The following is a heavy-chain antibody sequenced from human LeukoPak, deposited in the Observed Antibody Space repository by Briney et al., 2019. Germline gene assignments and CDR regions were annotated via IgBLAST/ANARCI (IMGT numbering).Heavy chain of an antibody. V-gene: IGHV3-7*05. J-gene: IGHJ5*02. D-gene: IGHD4-17*01. CDR3: AKLPYGDYNHH. CDR1: GFTFSRQW. CDR2: ITPHGSDK. Sequence: GGSLRLSCAASGFTFSRQWMSWVRQAPGKGLEWVANITPHGSDKYYVDSVKGRFTISRDNAKSSLYLQMNSLRAEDTAVYYCAKLPYGDYNHHWGQGTLVTVPS.